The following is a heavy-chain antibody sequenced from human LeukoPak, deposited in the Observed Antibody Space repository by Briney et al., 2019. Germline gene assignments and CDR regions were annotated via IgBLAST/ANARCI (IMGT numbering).Heavy chain of an antibody. J-gene: IGHJ6*03. D-gene: IGHD5-18*01. CDR2: INHSGST. CDR1: GGTISSYY. V-gene: IGHV4-34*08. Sequence: SETLSLTCTVSGGTISSYYWSWIRQPPGKGLEWIGEINHSGSTNYNPSLKSRVTISVDTSKNQFSLKLSSVTAADTAVYYCSKRGYSYGRTFGDFYYMDVWGKGTTVTISS. CDR3: SKRGYSYGRTFGDFYYMDV.